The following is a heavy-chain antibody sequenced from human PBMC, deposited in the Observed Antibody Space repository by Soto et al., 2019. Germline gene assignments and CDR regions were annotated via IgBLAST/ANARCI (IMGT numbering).Heavy chain of an antibody. Sequence: SLTCTVSGGSISSGCYYWSWIRQLPGKGLEWIGYMHYSGSTYYNPSLKSRLTISVDTSKNHFSLKLSSVTAADTAVYYCARYSYDSSGYSNWFDSWGHVTVVTVSS. V-gene: IGHV4-31*03. CDR1: GGSISSGCYY. J-gene: IGHJ5*01. CDR3: ARYSYDSSGYSNWFDS. CDR2: MHYSGST. D-gene: IGHD3-22*01.